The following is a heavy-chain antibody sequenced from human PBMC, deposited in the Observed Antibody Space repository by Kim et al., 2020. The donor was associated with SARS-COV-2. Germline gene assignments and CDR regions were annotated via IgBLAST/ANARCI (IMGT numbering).Heavy chain of an antibody. V-gene: IGHV3-11*05. D-gene: IGHD3-10*01. Sequence: VKGRFNISRDNAKNSLYLQMNSLRAEDTAVYYCARGVLLWFGEISGMDVWGQGTTVTVSS. J-gene: IGHJ6*02. CDR3: ARGVLLWFGEISGMDV.